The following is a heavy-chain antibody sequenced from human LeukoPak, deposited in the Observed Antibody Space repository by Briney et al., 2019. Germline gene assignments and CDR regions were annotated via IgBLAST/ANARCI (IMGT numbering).Heavy chain of an antibody. D-gene: IGHD1-7*01. CDR1: VGSISSSSYY. CDR3: AGGVRGSTSWNSYYNYFYLDV. Sequence: SETLSLTCTVSVGSISSSSYYWGWIRQPPGKGLEWIGSIYYGGSTYYNPSLKSRVTISADTSKNHFSLNLSYVTAADTVVYYCAGGVRGSTSWNSYYNYFYLDVWGKGTTVTVSS. J-gene: IGHJ6*03. CDR2: IYYGGST. V-gene: IGHV4-39*07.